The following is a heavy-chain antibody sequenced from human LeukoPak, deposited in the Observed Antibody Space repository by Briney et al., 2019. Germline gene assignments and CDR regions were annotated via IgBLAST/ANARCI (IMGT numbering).Heavy chain of an antibody. V-gene: IGHV3-23*01. CDR3: AKDRVAHFFYWYFDL. Sequence: PGGSLRLSCAASGFTFSSYAMSWVRQAPGKGLGWVSGISGSGGSTLYADSVKGRFTISRDNSKKTVYLQMNSLRAEDTAVYYCAKDRVAHFFYWYFDLWGRGTLVTVSS. CDR1: GFTFSSYA. CDR2: ISGSGGST. J-gene: IGHJ2*01. D-gene: IGHD5-12*01.